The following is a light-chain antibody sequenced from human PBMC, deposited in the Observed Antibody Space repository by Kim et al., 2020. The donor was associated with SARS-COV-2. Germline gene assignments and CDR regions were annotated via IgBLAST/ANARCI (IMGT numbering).Light chain of an antibody. J-gene: IGLJ3*02. V-gene: IGLV6-57*01. CDR1: SGSIDSNN. CDR3: QTYDHNDWV. Sequence: GKTVTITCTGSSGSIDSNNVQWFQQRPGSFPTTVIFEDNDRPSGVSDRFFGSIDSSSNSASLTISGLRAEDEADYYGQTYDHNDWVVGGGTQLTVL. CDR2: EDN.